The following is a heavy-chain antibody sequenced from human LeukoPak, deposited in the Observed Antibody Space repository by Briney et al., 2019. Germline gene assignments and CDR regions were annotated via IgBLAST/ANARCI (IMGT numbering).Heavy chain of an antibody. CDR1: GFTFSSYA. J-gene: IGHJ6*03. D-gene: IGHD3-3*01. V-gene: IGHV3-30-3*02. CDR2: ISYDGSNK. CDR3: AKQFGVVITPLYYYYMDV. Sequence: PGGSLRLSCAASGFTFSSYAMHWVRQAPGKGLEWVAVISYDGSNKYYADSVKGRFTISRDNSKNTLYLQMNSLRAEDTAVYYCAKQFGVVITPLYYYYMDVWGQGTLVTVSS.